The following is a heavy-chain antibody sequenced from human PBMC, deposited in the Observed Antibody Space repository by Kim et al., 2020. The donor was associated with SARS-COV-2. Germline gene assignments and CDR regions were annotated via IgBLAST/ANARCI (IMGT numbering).Heavy chain of an antibody. CDR3: ARRKLAGPTRP. D-gene: IGHD3-3*02. Sequence: SETLSLTCTVSGGSINSFTDYWGWIRQPPGKGLEWIGSFSYNGNTYYNPSLKSRVTISADASKNQFSLILSSVTASATATYYCARRKLAGPTRPWGPGTL. CDR1: GGSINSFTDY. J-gene: IGHJ4*02. V-gene: IGHV4-39*01. CDR2: FSYNGNT.